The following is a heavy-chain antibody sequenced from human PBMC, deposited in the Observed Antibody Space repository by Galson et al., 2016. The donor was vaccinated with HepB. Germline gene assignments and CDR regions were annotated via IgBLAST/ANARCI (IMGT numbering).Heavy chain of an antibody. CDR3: AREGSGGFDH. Sequence: SLRLSCAASGFTFSNYWMSWVRQTPGKGLEWVANIRQDGGQKSYVDSVKGRFTISRDNAKESPYLQMSSLRVDDTAVYYCAREGSGGFDHWGQGTLVTVSS. CDR1: GFTFSNYW. J-gene: IGHJ4*02. CDR2: IRQDGGQK. V-gene: IGHV3-7*01. D-gene: IGHD3-16*01.